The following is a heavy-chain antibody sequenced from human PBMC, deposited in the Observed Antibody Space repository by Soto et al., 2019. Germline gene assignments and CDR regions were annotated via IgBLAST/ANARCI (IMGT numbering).Heavy chain of an antibody. Sequence: VGSLRLPCAASGFTFGSNWMSWVRQAPGKGLEWVANIKRDGSEKYYVDSVKGRFTISRDNAKNTLYLQMNSLRADDTAVYYCASLEWESTGYADYWGQGTLVTVSS. V-gene: IGHV3-7*03. CDR3: ASLEWESTGYADY. J-gene: IGHJ4*02. CDR2: IKRDGSEK. CDR1: GFTFGSNW. D-gene: IGHD3-3*01.